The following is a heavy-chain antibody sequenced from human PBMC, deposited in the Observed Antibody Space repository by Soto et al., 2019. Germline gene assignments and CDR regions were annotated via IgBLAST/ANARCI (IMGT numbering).Heavy chain of an antibody. CDR2: IYYSGST. D-gene: IGHD2-21*02. Sequence: QVQLQESVPGLVKPSETLSLTCTVSGGSISSYYWSWIRQPPGKGLEWIGYIYYSGSTNYNPSLSSRVTISVDTSKKQFSLKLSSVTAADTAVYYCARAYCGGDCYLRYFDLWGRGTLVTVSS. V-gene: IGHV4-59*01. CDR1: GGSISSYY. J-gene: IGHJ2*01. CDR3: ARAYCGGDCYLRYFDL.